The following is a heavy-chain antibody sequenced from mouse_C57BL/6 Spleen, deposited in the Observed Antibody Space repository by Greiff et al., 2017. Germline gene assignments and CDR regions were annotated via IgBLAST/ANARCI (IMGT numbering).Heavy chain of an antibody. J-gene: IGHJ2*01. CDR2: IDPSDSYT. V-gene: IGHV1-69*01. CDR1: GYTFTSYW. D-gene: IGHD2-1*01. Sequence: VQLQQPGAELVMPGASVKLSCKASGYTFTSYWMHWVKQRPGQGLEWIGEIDPSDSYTNYNQKFKGKSTLTVDKSSSTAYMQLSSLTSEDSAVYYCARWGGNYEGYVDYWGQGTTLTVSS. CDR3: ARWGGNYEGYVDY.